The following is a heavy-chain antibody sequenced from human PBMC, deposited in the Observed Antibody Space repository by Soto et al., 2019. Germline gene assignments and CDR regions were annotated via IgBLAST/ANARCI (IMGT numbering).Heavy chain of an antibody. J-gene: IGHJ6*02. CDR1: GYTFTSYA. CDR3: ARKLPYGDYVRYPTIYGMDV. D-gene: IGHD4-17*01. CDR2: INAGNGNT. V-gene: IGHV1-3*01. Sequence: ASVKVSCKASGYTFTSYAMHWVRQAPGQRLEWMGWINAGNGNTKYSQKLQGRVTITRDTSASTAYMELSSLRSEDTAVYYCARKLPYGDYVRYPTIYGMDVWGQGTTVTVSS.